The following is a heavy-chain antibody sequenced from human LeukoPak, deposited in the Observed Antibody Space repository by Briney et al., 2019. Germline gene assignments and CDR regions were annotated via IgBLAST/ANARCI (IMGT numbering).Heavy chain of an antibody. V-gene: IGHV1-2*02. CDR1: GYTFTGYY. J-gene: IGHJ5*02. CDR3: ARGGLPVAGWFDP. CDR2: INPNSGGA. Sequence: ASVKVSCKASGYTFTGYYMHWVRQAPGQGLEWMGWINPNSGGANYAQKFQGRVTMTRDTSISTAYMELSRLRSDDTAVYYCARGGLPVAGWFDPWGQGTLVTVSS. D-gene: IGHD5-12*01.